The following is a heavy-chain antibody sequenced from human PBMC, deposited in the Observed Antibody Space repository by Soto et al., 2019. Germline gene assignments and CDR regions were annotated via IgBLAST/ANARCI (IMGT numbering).Heavy chain of an antibody. CDR3: AKVPPPPNHPTRSTTVTTKFGY. CDR2: ISYDGSNK. J-gene: IGHJ4*02. V-gene: IGHV3-30*18. D-gene: IGHD4-17*01. CDR1: GFTFSSYG. Sequence: GGSLRLSCAASGFTFSSYGMHWVRQAPGKGLEWVAVISYDGSNKYYADSVKGRFTISRDNSENTLYLQMNSLRAEDTAVYYCAKVPPPPNHPTRSTTVTTKFGYWGQGTLVTVSS.